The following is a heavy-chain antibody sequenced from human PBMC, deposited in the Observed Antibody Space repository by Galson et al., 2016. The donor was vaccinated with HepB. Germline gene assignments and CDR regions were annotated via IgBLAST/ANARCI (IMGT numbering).Heavy chain of an antibody. CDR3: ARAGGFGESEYIY. D-gene: IGHD3-10*01. Sequence: TLSLTCTVVGGSITSVGYYWNWIRQHPGKGLEWIGYSHNSGTTFYNPSLKSRVTISVDTSKSQFSLRLSSVTTADTAVYYCARAGGFGESEYIYWGLGSLVTVSS. J-gene: IGHJ4*02. V-gene: IGHV4-31*03. CDR2: SHNSGTT. CDR1: GGSITSVGYY.